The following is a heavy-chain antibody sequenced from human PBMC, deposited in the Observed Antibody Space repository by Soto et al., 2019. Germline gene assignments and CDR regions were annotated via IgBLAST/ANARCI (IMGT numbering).Heavy chain of an antibody. Sequence: SETLSLTCTVSGGSISSYYWSWIRQPPGKGLEWIGYIYYSGSTNYNPSLKSRVTISVDTSKNQFSLKLSSVTAADTAVYYCARLNYDILTGYYGYYDGMDVWGQGTTVT. D-gene: IGHD3-9*01. CDR2: IYYSGST. J-gene: IGHJ6*02. CDR1: GGSISSYY. V-gene: IGHV4-59*08. CDR3: ARLNYDILTGYYGYYDGMDV.